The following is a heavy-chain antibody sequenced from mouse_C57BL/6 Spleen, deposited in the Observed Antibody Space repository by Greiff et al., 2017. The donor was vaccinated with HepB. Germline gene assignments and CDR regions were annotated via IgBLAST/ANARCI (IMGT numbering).Heavy chain of an antibody. CDR2: IDPENGDT. CDR1: GFNIKDDY. Sequence: EVQLQQSGAELVRPGASVKLSCTASGFNIKDDYMHWVKQRPEQGLEWIGWIDPENGDTEYASKFQGKAPITADTSSNTAYLQLSSLTSGDTAVYYCTTGRRFAYWGQGTLVTVSA. J-gene: IGHJ3*01. V-gene: IGHV14-4*01. CDR3: TTGRRFAY.